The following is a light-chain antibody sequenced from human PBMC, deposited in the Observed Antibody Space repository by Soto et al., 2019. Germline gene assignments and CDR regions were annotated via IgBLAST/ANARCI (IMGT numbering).Light chain of an antibody. J-gene: IGLJ1*01. CDR3: AAWDDSLNGRV. CDR1: SSDVGGYKY. V-gene: IGLV2-14*01. Sequence: QSVLTQPASVSGSPGQSITISCTGTSSDVGGYKYVSWYQQHPDKAPKLIIFEVSNRPSGISSRFSGSKSGNTASLTISGLQAEDEADYYCAAWDDSLNGRVFGTGTKVTVL. CDR2: EVS.